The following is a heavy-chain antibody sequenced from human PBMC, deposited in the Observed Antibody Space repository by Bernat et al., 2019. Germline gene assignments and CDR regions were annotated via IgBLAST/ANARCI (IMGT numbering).Heavy chain of an antibody. Sequence: QLQLQESGPGLVKPSETLSLTCTVSGGSISSSSYYWGWIRQPPGKGLEWIGSIYYSGGTYYNPSLKSRVTISVDPSKNQFSLKLSSVTAADTAVYYCARDHDCSSTSCFNWFDPWGQGTLVTVSS. CDR2: IYYSGGT. V-gene: IGHV4-39*02. D-gene: IGHD2-2*01. CDR1: GGSISSSSYY. J-gene: IGHJ5*02. CDR3: ARDHDCSSTSCFNWFDP.